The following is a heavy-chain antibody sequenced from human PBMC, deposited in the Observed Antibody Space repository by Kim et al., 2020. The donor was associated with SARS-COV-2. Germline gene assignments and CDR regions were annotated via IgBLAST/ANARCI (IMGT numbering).Heavy chain of an antibody. CDR2: IYYSGST. V-gene: IGHV4-39*07. CDR1: GGSISSSSYY. D-gene: IGHD6-19*01. CDR3: ARDSGSVAGIY. Sequence: SETLSLTCTVSGGSISSSSYYWGWIRQPPGKGLEWIGSIYYSGSTYYNPSLKRRVTISVDTSKNQFSLKLSSVTAADTAVYYCARDSGSVAGIYWGQGTL. J-gene: IGHJ4*02.